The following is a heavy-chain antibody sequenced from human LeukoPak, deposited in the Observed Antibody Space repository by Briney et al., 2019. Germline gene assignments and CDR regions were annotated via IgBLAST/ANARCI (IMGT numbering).Heavy chain of an antibody. CDR3: ARGPVVVPAAIPRYPSFDP. D-gene: IGHD2-2*02. CDR2: FDPEDGET. Sequence: GASVKVSCRVSGYTLTELSMHWVRQAPGKGLEWMGGFDPEDGETIYAQKFQGRVTMTEDTSTDTAYMELSSLRSEDTAVYYCARGPVVVPAAIPRYPSFDPWGQGTLVTVSS. CDR1: GYTLTELS. J-gene: IGHJ5*02. V-gene: IGHV1-24*01.